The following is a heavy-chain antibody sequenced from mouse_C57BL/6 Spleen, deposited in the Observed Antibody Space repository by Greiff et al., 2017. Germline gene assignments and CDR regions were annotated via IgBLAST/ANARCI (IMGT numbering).Heavy chain of an antibody. CDR3: AREDYGSSWAY. CDR1: GYTFTSYW. V-gene: IGHV1-55*01. D-gene: IGHD1-1*01. J-gene: IGHJ3*01. Sequence: VQLQQPGAELVKPGASVQMSCKASGYTFTSYWITWVKQRPGQGLEWIGDIYPGSGSTNYNEKFKSKATLTVDTSSSTAYMQLSSLTSEDSAVYYCAREDYGSSWAYWGQGTLVTVSA. CDR2: IYPGSGST.